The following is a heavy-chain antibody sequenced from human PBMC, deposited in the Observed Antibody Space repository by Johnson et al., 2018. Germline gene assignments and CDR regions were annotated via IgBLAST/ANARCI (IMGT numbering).Heavy chain of an antibody. CDR2: ISWNSAAI. J-gene: IGHJ6*03. CDR1: GFTFEDYA. D-gene: IGHD2-8*01. CDR3: AKDMHYGVPVFCMDV. Sequence: VQLVESGGGSVQPGRSLRLSCAASGFTFEDYAMHWVRQAPGRGLEWVSRISWNSAAIDYADSVRGRFTISRDNAKNRLYLQMNSLRAEDTAVYFCAKDMHYGVPVFCMDVWCKGTTVTVSS. V-gene: IGHV3-9*01.